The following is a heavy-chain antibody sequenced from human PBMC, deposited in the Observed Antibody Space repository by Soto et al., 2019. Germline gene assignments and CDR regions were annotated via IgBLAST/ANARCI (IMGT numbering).Heavy chain of an antibody. V-gene: IGHV3-33*01. D-gene: IGHD3-10*01. J-gene: IGHJ4*02. CDR1: GFAFNSYG. Sequence: QVQLVESGGGVVQPGKSLRLSCTASGFAFNSYGMHWVRQAPGKGLEWVALIVFDGTKNYYADSVRGRFSISRDNFNNPLWLQMNSLRGEDTAVYFCARDDGGLSYGETYWGQGTQVTVSS. CDR2: IVFDGTKN. CDR3: ARDDGGLSYGETY.